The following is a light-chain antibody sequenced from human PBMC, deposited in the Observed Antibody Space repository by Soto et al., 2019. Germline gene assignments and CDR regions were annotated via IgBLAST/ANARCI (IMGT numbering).Light chain of an antibody. Sequence: QSALTQPASVSGSPGQSITISCTGSSSDVGSYNLVSWYQQHPGKAPKLMIYEGSKRPSGVSNRFSGSKSGNTASPTISGLQAEDEADYYCCSYAGGGSYVFGPGTKLTVL. CDR3: CSYAGGGSYV. CDR2: EGS. V-gene: IGLV2-23*01. CDR1: SSDVGSYNL. J-gene: IGLJ1*01.